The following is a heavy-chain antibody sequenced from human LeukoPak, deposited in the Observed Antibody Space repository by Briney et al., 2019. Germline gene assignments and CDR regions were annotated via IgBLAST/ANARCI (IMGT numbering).Heavy chain of an antibody. V-gene: IGHV4-34*01. J-gene: IGHJ3*02. D-gene: IGHD2-2*02. Sequence: SETLSLTCAVYGGSFSGYYWSWIRQPPGKGLEWIGEINHSGSTNYNPSLKSRVTISVDTSKNQFSLKLSSVTAADTAVYYCAKTGPPKDIVVVPAAIGSDAFDIWGQGTMVTVSS. CDR2: INHSGST. CDR1: GGSFSGYY. CDR3: AKTGPPKDIVVVPAAIGSDAFDI.